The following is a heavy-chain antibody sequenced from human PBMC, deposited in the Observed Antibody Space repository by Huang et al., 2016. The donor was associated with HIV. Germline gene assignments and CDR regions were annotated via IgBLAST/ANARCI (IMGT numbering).Heavy chain of an antibody. CDR1: GYCFTSYW. J-gene: IGHJ6*02. V-gene: IGHV5-51*01. CDR2: IYAGDSDT. CDR3: AGQDMEYGMDV. D-gene: IGHD2-15*01. Sequence: EVQLVQSGAEVKKSGESLKISCKGTGYCFTSYWIGWVRQMPGKGLEWRGVIYAGDSDTRYSPSFQGKVTISADKSITTACLQGSSLKASDTAMYYCAGQDMEYGMDVWGQGTTVTVSS.